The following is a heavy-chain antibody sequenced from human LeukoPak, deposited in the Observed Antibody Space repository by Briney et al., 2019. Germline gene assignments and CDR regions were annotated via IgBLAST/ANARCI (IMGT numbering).Heavy chain of an antibody. CDR1: GGSISSSSYY. V-gene: IGHV3-7*01. D-gene: IGHD1-1*01. CDR2: IKQDGSQK. CDR3: ARDVSGTGGKDY. J-gene: IGHJ4*02. Sequence: ETLSLTCTVSGGSISSSSYYWGWIRQPPGKGLEWVANIKQDGSQKYYVDSVKGRFTISRDNAKNSLYLQMNSLRAEDTAVYYCARDVSGTGGKDYWGQGTLVTVSS.